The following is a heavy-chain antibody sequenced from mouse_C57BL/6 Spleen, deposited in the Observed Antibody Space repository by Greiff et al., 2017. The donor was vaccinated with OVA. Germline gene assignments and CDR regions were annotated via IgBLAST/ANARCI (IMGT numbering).Heavy chain of an antibody. CDR1: GYSITSGYY. Sequence: EVQLKESGPGLVKPSQSLSLTCSVTGYSITSGYYWNWIRQFPGNKLEWMGYISYDGSNNYNPSLKNRISITRDTSKNQFFLKLNSVTTEDTATYYCARGGDYDRYFDVWGTGTTVTVSS. CDR3: ARGGDYDRYFDV. CDR2: ISYDGSN. J-gene: IGHJ1*03. D-gene: IGHD2-4*01. V-gene: IGHV3-6*01.